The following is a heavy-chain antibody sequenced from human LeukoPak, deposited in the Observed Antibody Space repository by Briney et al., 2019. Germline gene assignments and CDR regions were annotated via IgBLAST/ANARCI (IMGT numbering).Heavy chain of an antibody. J-gene: IGHJ5*02. CDR3: AGTGSSWSYNWFDP. CDR1: GFTFSSYW. Sequence: GGSLRLSCAASGFTFSSYWMSWVRQAPGKGLEWVANTKQDGSEKYYVDSVKGRFTISRDNAKNSLYLQMNSLRAEDTAVYYCAGTGSSWSYNWFDPWGQGTLVTVSS. D-gene: IGHD6-13*01. V-gene: IGHV3-7*01. CDR2: TKQDGSEK.